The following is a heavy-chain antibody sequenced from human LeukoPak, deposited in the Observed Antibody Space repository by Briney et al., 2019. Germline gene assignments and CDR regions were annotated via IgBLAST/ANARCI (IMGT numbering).Heavy chain of an antibody. J-gene: IGHJ4*02. D-gene: IGHD3-22*01. Sequence: GRSLRLPCAASGFTFSSYAVHWVRQAPGKGLEWVAVISYDGSNKYYADSVKGRFTISRDNSKNTLYLQMNSLRAEDTAVYYCARDSSGPYDYWGQGTLVTVSS. CDR1: GFTFSSYA. V-gene: IGHV3-30*01. CDR2: ISYDGSNK. CDR3: ARDSSGPYDY.